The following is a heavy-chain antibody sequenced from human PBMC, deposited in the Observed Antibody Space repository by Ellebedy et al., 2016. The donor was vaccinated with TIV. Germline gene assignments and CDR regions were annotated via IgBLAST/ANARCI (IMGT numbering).Heavy chain of an antibody. D-gene: IGHD2-8*01. Sequence: PGGSLRLSCAASGFTFSNYWMSWVRQAPGKGLEWVANIKHDGSEKYYVDSVKGRFTVSRDNAKNALYLQMNSLRAEDTGVYYCASVGDGVTVNGRDYWGQGTLVTVSS. CDR2: IKHDGSEK. CDR3: ASVGDGVTVNGRDY. V-gene: IGHV3-7*01. J-gene: IGHJ4*02. CDR1: GFTFSNYW.